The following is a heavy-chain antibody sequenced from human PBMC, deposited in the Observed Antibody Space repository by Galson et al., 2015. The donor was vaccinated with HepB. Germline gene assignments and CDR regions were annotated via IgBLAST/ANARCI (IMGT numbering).Heavy chain of an antibody. J-gene: IGHJ6*03. Sequence: SLRLSCAASGFTFSIYGMHWVRQAPGKGLEWVAVISYDGSKKYYADSVKGRFTISRDKSKNMLYLQMNNLRAEDTAVYYCARSPAYYSRGRYHFFYMDVWGEGTTVTVSS. CDR2: ISYDGSKK. D-gene: IGHD4-11*01. V-gene: IGHV3-30*03. CDR1: GFTFSIYG. CDR3: ARSPAYYSRGRYHFFYMDV.